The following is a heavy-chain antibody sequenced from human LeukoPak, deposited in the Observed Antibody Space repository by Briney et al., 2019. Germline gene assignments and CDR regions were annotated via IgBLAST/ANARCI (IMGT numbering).Heavy chain of an antibody. CDR1: GFTFSSYS. Sequence: GGSLRLSCAASGFTFSSYSMNWVRQAPGKGLEWVSYISSSSSTIYYADSVKGRFTISRDNAKNSLYLQMNSLRAEDTAVYSCARDSWLGPVDYWGQGTLVTVSS. CDR3: ARDSWLGPVDY. D-gene: IGHD5-12*01. V-gene: IGHV3-48*01. J-gene: IGHJ4*02. CDR2: ISSSSSTI.